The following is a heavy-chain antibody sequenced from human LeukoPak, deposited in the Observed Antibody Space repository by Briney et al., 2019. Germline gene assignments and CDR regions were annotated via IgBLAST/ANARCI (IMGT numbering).Heavy chain of an antibody. CDR2: IYYSGST. J-gene: IGHJ4*02. D-gene: IGHD3-22*01. CDR1: GGSISSNSYY. CDR3: ARRGLGYYDSSGYSPPPPYFDY. Sequence: DPSETLSLTCTVSGGSISSNSYYWGWIRQPPGKGLEWIGSIYYSGSTNYNPSLKSRVTISVDTSKNQFSLKLSSVTAADTAVYYCARRGLGYYDSSGYSPPPPYFDYWGQGTLVTVSS. V-gene: IGHV4-39*07.